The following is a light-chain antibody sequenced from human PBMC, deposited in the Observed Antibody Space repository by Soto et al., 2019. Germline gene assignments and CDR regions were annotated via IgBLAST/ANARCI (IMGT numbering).Light chain of an antibody. J-gene: IGLJ1*01. V-gene: IGLV2-8*01. Sequence: QSALAQPPSASGSPGQSVTISCTATSSDVGGYNYVSWYQQHPGKAPKLLIYEVSKRPSGVPDRFSGSKSGNTASLTVSGLQPEDEADYYCTSYAGSNIVFGTGTKV. CDR1: SSDVGGYNY. CDR3: TSYAGSNIV. CDR2: EVS.